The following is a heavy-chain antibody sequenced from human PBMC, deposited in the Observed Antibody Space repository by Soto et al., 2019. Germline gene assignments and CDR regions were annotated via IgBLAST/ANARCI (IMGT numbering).Heavy chain of an antibody. D-gene: IGHD2-8*01. CDR2: INAGNGNT. V-gene: IGHV1-3*05. J-gene: IGHJ6*02. Sequence: QVQLVQSGAEEKKPGASVKVSCKASGYTFTSYAMHWVRQAPGQRLEWMGWINAGNGNTKYSQKFQGRVTITRDTSASTAYMELSSLRSEDTAVYYCARGLGYCTNGVCYPFYYYGMDVWGQGTTVTVSS. CDR1: GYTFTSYA. CDR3: ARGLGYCTNGVCYPFYYYGMDV.